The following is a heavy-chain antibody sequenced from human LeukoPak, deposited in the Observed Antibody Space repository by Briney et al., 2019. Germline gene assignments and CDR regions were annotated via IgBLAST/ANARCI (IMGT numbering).Heavy chain of an antibody. CDR1: GGSFSGYY. CDR3: ARSGGYSFGYADS. J-gene: IGHJ5*01. Sequence: MPSETLSLTCAVYGGSFSGYYWSWIRQPPGKGLEWIGEINHSGSTNYNPSLKSRVTISVDTSKNQFSLKLSSVTAADTAVYYCARSGGYSFGYADSWGQGTLVTVSS. CDR2: INHSGST. V-gene: IGHV4-34*01. D-gene: IGHD5-18*01.